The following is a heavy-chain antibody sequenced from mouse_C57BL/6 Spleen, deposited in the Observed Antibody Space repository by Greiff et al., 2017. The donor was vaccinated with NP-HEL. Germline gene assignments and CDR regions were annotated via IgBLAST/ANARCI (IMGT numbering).Heavy chain of an antibody. CDR1: GFTFSDAW. Sequence: DVQLVESGGGLVQPGGSMKLSCAASGFTFSDAWMDWVRQSPEKGLEWVAEIRNKANNHATYYAESVKGRFTISRDDSKSSVYLQMNSLRAEDTGIYYCRYYGSTYSWYFDVWGTGTTVTVSS. CDR3: RYYGSTYSWYFDV. V-gene: IGHV6-6*01. J-gene: IGHJ1*03. D-gene: IGHD1-1*01. CDR2: IRNKANNHAT.